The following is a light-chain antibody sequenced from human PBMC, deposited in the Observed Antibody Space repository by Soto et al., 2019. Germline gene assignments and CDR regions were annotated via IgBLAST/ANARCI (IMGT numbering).Light chain of an antibody. CDR2: DAS. Sequence: DIQMTQSPSSLSASVGDRVTITCQASQDIYNLLNWYQQKPGKAPKLLIFDASNLETGVPSRFSGSGSGTDFTFTISSLQPEDFATYYCQQYDTLPRYTFGQGTKVE. CDR1: QDIYNL. CDR3: QQYDTLPRYT. J-gene: IGKJ2*01. V-gene: IGKV1-33*01.